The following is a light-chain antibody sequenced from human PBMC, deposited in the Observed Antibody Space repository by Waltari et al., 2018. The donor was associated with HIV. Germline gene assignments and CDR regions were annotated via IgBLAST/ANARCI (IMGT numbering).Light chain of an antibody. J-gene: IGKJ4*01. V-gene: IGKV3-15*01. CDR1: HSVGLN. CDR3: QQYDVWPLT. Sequence: DILLTQSPATLSVSPGVRGTLSCRASHSVGLNLAWYQQRPGQPPRLLVYGASTRASDVSTRFSASGSGTEFTLTITSVRSEDFATYFCQQYDVWPLTFGGGTNVDLK. CDR2: GAS.